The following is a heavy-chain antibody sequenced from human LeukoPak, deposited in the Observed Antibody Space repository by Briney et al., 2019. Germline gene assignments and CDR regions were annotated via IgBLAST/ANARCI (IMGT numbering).Heavy chain of an antibody. V-gene: IGHV3-21*01. CDR1: GFTFSSYN. CDR3: ASYLFGSGWYGFDP. D-gene: IGHD6-19*01. CDR2: ISSSSSYI. Sequence: GGSLRLSCAASGFTFSSYNMNWVRQAPGKGLEWVSSISSSSSYIYYADSVKGRFTISRDNATNLLYLLMNSLRAEDTAVYYCASYLFGSGWYGFDPWGQGTLVTVSS. J-gene: IGHJ5*02.